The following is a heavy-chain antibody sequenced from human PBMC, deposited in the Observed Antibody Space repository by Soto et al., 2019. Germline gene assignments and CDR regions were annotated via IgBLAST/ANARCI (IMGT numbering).Heavy chain of an antibody. CDR3: AKEPVGPDWYFDL. Sequence: GGCLRLSCAASGFTFSSYAMSWVRQAPGKGLEWVSAISGSGGSTYYADSVKGRFTVSRDNSKNTLYLQMNSLRAEDTAVYNCAKEPVGPDWYFDLWGRGTLVTVSS. CDR1: GFTFSSYA. V-gene: IGHV3-23*01. J-gene: IGHJ2*01. CDR2: ISGSGGST.